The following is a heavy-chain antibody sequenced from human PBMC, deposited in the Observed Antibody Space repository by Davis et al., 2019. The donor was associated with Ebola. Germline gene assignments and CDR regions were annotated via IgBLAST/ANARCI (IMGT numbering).Heavy chain of an antibody. D-gene: IGHD4-17*01. CDR1: GGTFSSYA. V-gene: IGHV1-69*04. Sequence: AASVKVSCKASGGTFSSYAISWVRQAPGQGLEWMGRIIPILGIANYAQKFQGRVTITADKSTSTAYMELSSLRSDDTAVYYCARNSEVTTLYYYYGMDVWGQGTTVTVSS. J-gene: IGHJ6*02. CDR2: IIPILGIA. CDR3: ARNSEVTTLYYYYGMDV.